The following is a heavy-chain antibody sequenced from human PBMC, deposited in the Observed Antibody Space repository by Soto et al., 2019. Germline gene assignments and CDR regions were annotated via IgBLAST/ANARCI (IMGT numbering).Heavy chain of an antibody. CDR1: GGSINNHY. J-gene: IGHJ4*01. CDR2: IYYSGST. D-gene: IGHD1-26*01. V-gene: IGHV4-59*11. CDR3: ARGKWVFDH. Sequence: SETLSLTCTVSGGSINNHYWSWIRQPPGQGLEWIGYIYYSGSTNYNPSLKSRVTMSVDTSKNQFSLKLSSLTAADTAIYCCARGKWVFDHWGKGTLVTVPS.